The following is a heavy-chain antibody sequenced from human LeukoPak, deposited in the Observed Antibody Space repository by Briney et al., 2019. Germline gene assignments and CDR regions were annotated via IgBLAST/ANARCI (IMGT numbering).Heavy chain of an antibody. CDR3: ARPKNYGDYADAFGI. V-gene: IGHV4-34*01. Sequence: PSETLSLTCAVYGGSFSGYYWSWIRQPPGKGLEWIGEINHSGSTNYNPSLKSQVTISVDTSKNQFSLKLSSVTAADTAVYYCARPKNYGDYADAFGIWGQGTMVTVSS. CDR2: INHSGST. J-gene: IGHJ3*02. D-gene: IGHD4-17*01. CDR1: GGSFSGYY.